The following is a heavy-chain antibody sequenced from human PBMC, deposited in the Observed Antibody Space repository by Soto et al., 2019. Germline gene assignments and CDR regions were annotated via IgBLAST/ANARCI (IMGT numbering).Heavy chain of an antibody. CDR3: AHFDCDILTHYYPTLDV. V-gene: IGHV2-5*02. J-gene: IGHJ6*02. Sequence: QITLKESGPSLVKPTQTLTLTCTFSGFSLSTSGVGVGWIRQPPGKALEWLALIYWDEDKRYSPSLKSRLTITKDTSKPQVVLTLTTVDPVDTATYYCAHFDCDILTHYYPTLDVWGQGTTVTVSS. CDR1: GFSLSTSGVG. CDR2: IYWDEDK. D-gene: IGHD3-9*01.